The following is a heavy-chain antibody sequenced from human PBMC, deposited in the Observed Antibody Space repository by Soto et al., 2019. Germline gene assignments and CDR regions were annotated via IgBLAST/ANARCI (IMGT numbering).Heavy chain of an antibody. CDR1: GYTLTELS. V-gene: IGHV1-24*01. J-gene: IGHJ6*02. CDR3: ATYGSGSYYVYYYYYGMDV. D-gene: IGHD3-10*01. CDR2: FDPEDGET. Sequence: QVQLVQSGAEVKKPGASVKVSCKVSGYTLTELSMHWVRQAPGKGLEWMGGFDPEDGETIYAQKFQGRVKLTGDTSTDTAYMELRSLRSEDTAVYYCATYGSGSYYVYYYYYGMDVWGQGTTVTVSS.